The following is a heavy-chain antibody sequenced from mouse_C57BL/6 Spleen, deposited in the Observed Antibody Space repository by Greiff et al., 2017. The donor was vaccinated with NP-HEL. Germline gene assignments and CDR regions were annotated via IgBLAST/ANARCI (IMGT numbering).Heavy chain of an antibody. CDR2: IDPANGNT. D-gene: IGHD2-5*01. CDR3: ARSHYSNYVGFAY. Sequence: EVQLKESVAELVRPGASVKLSCTASGFNIKNTYMHWVKQRPEQGLEWIGRIDPANGNTKYAPKFQGKATITADTSSNTAYLQLSSLTSEDTAIYYCARSHYSNYVGFAYWGQGTLVTVSA. V-gene: IGHV14-3*01. J-gene: IGHJ3*01. CDR1: GFNIKNTY.